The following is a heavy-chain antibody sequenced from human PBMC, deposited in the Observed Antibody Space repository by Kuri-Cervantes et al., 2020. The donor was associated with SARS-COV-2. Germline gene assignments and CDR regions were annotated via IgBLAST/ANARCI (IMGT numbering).Heavy chain of an antibody. V-gene: IGHV3-13*05. D-gene: IGHD1-1*01. Sequence: GESLKISCAASGFTFSSFDMHWVGQATGKGLERVPAIGTAGGPYYPGSVKGRLTDTRENAKNSLYLQMNSLRAEDTAVYYCVRDGDHWNFDYWGQGTLVTVSS. J-gene: IGHJ4*02. CDR1: GFTFSSFD. CDR3: VRDGDHWNFDY. CDR2: IGTAGGP.